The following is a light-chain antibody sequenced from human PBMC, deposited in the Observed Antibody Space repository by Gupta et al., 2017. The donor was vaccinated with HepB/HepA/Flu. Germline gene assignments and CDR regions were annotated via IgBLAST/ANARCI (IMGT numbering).Light chain of an antibody. Sequence: DVQVTQSPSSLSASVGDRVTITCQASEDIKKNLNWFQQKSGQAPSLLIYGVSRLQKGVPSRFAGSATGTTFSLTISSLQPEDIAVYFCRQYNSLPYSFGQGTKLEI. J-gene: IGKJ2*01. V-gene: IGKV1-33*01. CDR2: GVS. CDR3: RQYNSLPYS. CDR1: EDIKKN.